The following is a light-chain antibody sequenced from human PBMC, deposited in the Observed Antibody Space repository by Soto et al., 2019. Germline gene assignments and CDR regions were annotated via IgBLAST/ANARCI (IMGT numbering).Light chain of an antibody. CDR2: GAS. CDR3: QPYGSSPPYT. CDR1: QSVSSSY. J-gene: IGKJ2*01. Sequence: EIVLTQSPGTLSLSPGERATLSCRASQSVSSSYLAWYQQKPGQAPRLLIYGASSRATGIPDRFSGSGSGTDFALTISRLEHEDVAVYYCQPYGSSPPYTFGQGTKLEIK. V-gene: IGKV3-20*01.